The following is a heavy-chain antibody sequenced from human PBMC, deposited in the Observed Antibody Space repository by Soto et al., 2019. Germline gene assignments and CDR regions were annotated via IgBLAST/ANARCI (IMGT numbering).Heavy chain of an antibody. CDR1: GFNFNNYG. CDR2: IWNDGNGY. D-gene: IGHD6-13*01. V-gene: IGHV3-33*01. Sequence: QVQLVESGGGVVQPGRSLRLSCAASGFNFNNYGMHWVRQAPGKGLEWVAVIWNDGNGYYYANSVKGRFTISRDNSKDTLFLQMSRLGADDTAVYYWARRQISPPTRGAASARGGMDVWGQGTTVTVSS. J-gene: IGHJ6*02. CDR3: ARRQISPPTRGAASARGGMDV.